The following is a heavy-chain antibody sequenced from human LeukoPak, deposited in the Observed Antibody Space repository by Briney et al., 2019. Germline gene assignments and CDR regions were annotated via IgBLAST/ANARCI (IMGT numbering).Heavy chain of an antibody. D-gene: IGHD3-9*01. Sequence: GASLRLSCVAYGFTFSNYDMSWDRQAPGKGLEWVSAITGSGTSTYYADSLKGRFTISRDNSKNTVFLQMNSLRHEDTAIYYCVIWGDYDVLTGYYVPDYWGQGTLVTVSS. CDR3: VIWGDYDVLTGYYVPDY. J-gene: IGHJ4*02. CDR2: ITGSGTST. CDR1: GFTFSNYD. V-gene: IGHV3-23*01.